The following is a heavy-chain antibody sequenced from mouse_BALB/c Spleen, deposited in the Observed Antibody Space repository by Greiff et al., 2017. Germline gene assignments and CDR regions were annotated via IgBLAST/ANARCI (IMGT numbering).Heavy chain of an antibody. Sequence: VKLVESGAELMKPGASVKISCKATGYTFSSYWIEWVKQRPGHGLEWIGEILPGSGSTNYNEKFKGKATFTADTSSNTAYMQLSSLTSEDSAVYYCARGITTVNYFDYWGQGTTLTVSS. V-gene: IGHV1-9*01. D-gene: IGHD1-1*01. CDR3: ARGITTVNYFDY. CDR1: GYTFSSYW. J-gene: IGHJ2*01. CDR2: ILPGSGST.